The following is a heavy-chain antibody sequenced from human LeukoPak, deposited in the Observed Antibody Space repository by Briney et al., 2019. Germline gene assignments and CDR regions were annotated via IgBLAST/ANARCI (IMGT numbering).Heavy chain of an antibody. Sequence: SGGSLRLSCAASGFTFSSYDMSWVRQAPGKGLEWVSAIVGSGGSTYYADSVKGRFSISRDISKNTLYLQMNSLRAEDTAVYYCAKGTYYYDSSGYYGGYYFDYWGQGTLVTVSS. V-gene: IGHV3-23*01. CDR2: IVGSGGST. J-gene: IGHJ4*02. CDR3: AKGTYYYDSSGYYGGYYFDY. CDR1: GFTFSSYD. D-gene: IGHD3-22*01.